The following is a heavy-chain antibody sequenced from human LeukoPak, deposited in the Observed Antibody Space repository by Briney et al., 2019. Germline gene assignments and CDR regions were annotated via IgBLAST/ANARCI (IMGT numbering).Heavy chain of an antibody. CDR3: AKDVAVVAAQNFDH. CDR1: GFTFDDYA. Sequence: TGGSLRLSCAASGFTFDDYAMHWVRQAPGKGLEWVSLIRGDGGSTYYADSVKGRFTISRDNSKNSLFLQMNSLRTDDTALYYCAKDVAVVAAQNFDHWGQGTLVTVSS. D-gene: IGHD2-21*02. CDR2: IRGDGGST. V-gene: IGHV3-43*02. J-gene: IGHJ4*02.